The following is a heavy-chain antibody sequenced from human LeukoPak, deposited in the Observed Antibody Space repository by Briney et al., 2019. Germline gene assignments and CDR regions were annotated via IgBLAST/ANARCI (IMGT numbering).Heavy chain of an antibody. J-gene: IGHJ4*02. CDR2: IYYSGST. CDR1: GGSISSYY. CDR3: ARYIAVAGVFDY. Sequence: SETLSLTCTVSGGSISSYYWSWIRQPPGKGLEWIGYIYYSGSTNYNPSLKSRVTISVDTSKNQFSLKLSSVTAADTAVYYCARYIAVAGVFDYWGQGTLATVSS. D-gene: IGHD6-19*01. V-gene: IGHV4-59*01.